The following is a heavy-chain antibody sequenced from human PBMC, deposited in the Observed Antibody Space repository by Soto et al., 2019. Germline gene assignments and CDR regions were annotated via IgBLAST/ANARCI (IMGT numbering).Heavy chain of an antibody. V-gene: IGHV3-30*04. CDR1: GFTFSNFV. D-gene: IGHD6-13*01. J-gene: IGHJ4*02. CDR2: TSYDGKNK. Sequence: QVQLVESGGGVVQPGGSLRLSCAASGFTFSNFVMHWVRQAPGKGLEWVAATSYDGKNKDHADSVKGRFTISRDNSKNTLYLQMNSLRHEDMAVYFCARERAIAATGIFYYWGQGTLVTVSS. CDR3: ARERAIAATGIFYY.